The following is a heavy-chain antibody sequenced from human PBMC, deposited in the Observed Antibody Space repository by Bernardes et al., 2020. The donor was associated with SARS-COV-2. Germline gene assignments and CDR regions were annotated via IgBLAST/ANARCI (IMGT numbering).Heavy chain of an antibody. J-gene: IGHJ4*02. D-gene: IGHD1-26*01. CDR3: AKEIARIGRPLLDY. Sequence: VSLKLSCAASGFMFDNYAMTWVRQAPGTGPEWVSGISSGGIDTYYADSVKGRFTISRDNSKNTVSLQMNSLRAEDTAIYYCAKEIARIGRPLLDYWGQGTLVTVSS. CDR1: GFMFDNYA. V-gene: IGHV3-23*01. CDR2: ISSGGIDT.